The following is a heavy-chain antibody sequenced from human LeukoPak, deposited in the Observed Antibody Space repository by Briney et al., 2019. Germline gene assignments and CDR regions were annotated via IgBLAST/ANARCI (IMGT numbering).Heavy chain of an antibody. Sequence: GGSLRLSCAASGFTFSSDAMRWVRQAPGKGLEWVAATSSSDAGTYHADSVRGRFTISRDNSKNTLYLQMNSLRAEDAAVYFCAKAPVTSCRGAYCYPFDSWGQGTLVTVSS. J-gene: IGHJ4*02. CDR3: AKAPVTSCRGAYCYPFDS. CDR2: TSSSDAGT. D-gene: IGHD2-21*01. V-gene: IGHV3-23*01. CDR1: GFTFSSDA.